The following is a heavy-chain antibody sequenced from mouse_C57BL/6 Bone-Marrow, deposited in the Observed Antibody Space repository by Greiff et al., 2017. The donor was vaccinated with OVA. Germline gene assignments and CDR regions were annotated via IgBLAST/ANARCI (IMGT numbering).Heavy chain of an antibody. J-gene: IGHJ3*01. Sequence: EVQLQESGGDLVKPGGSLKLSCAASGFTFSSYGMPWVRQTPDKRLEWVATISSGGSYTYYPDSVKGRFTISRDNAKNTLYLQMSSLKSEDTAMYYCARLRQLRLAWFAYWGQGTLVTVSA. CDR2: ISSGGSYT. V-gene: IGHV5-6*01. CDR1: GFTFSSYG. CDR3: ARLRQLRLAWFAY. D-gene: IGHD3-2*02.